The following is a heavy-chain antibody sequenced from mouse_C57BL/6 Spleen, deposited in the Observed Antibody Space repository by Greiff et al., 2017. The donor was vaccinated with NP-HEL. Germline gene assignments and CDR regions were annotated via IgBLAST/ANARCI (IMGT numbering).Heavy chain of an antibody. CDR1: GYTFTSYW. J-gene: IGHJ3*01. CDR3: GIMGGNYPLFAY. Sequence: VQLQQSGAELVKPGASVKLSCKASGYTFTSYWMHWVKQRPGQGLEWIGMIHPNSGSTNYNEKFKSKATLTVDKSSSTAYMQLSSLTSEDSAVYYCGIMGGNYPLFAYWGQGTLVTVSA. D-gene: IGHD2-1*01. CDR2: IHPNSGST. V-gene: IGHV1-64*01.